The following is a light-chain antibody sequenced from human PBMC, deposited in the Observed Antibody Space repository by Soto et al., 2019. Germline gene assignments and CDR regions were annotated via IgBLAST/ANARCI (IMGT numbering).Light chain of an antibody. J-gene: IGKJ5*01. CDR3: QQLNSYPIT. V-gene: IGKV1-9*01. CDR2: AAS. CDR1: QGISSY. Sequence: DIQLTQSPSFLSASVGDRVTITCRASQGISSYLSWYQQKPGKAPNLLIYAASTLQSGVPSRFSGSGSGTEFTLTISSLQPEDFATYYCQQLNSYPITFGQGTRPEIK.